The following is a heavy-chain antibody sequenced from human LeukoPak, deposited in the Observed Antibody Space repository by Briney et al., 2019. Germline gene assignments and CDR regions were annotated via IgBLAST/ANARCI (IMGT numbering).Heavy chain of an antibody. CDR1: GYTFTSYG. CDR2: ISAYNGNT. V-gene: IGHV1-18*01. Sequence: ASVKVSCKASGYTFTSYGISWVQQAPGQGLECMGWISAYNGNTNYAQKLQGRVTMTTDTSTSTAYMELRSLRSDDTAVYYCAREATVTTGAGVDYWGQGTLVTVSS. D-gene: IGHD4-11*01. CDR3: AREATVTTGAGVDY. J-gene: IGHJ4*02.